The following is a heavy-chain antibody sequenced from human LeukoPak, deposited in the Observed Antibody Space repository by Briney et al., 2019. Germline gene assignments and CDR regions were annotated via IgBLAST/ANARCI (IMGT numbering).Heavy chain of an antibody. CDR1: GFTFSSYS. CDR2: LSGSGGST. CDR3: AKDLHSGYVSEPGGYFDY. V-gene: IGHV3-23*01. D-gene: IGHD5-12*01. J-gene: IGHJ4*02. Sequence: GGSLRLSCAASGFTFSSYSMSWVRQAPGKGLEWVSALSGSGGSTYYADSVKGRFTTTRDNTENKLYLQMNSLRAEDTAVEYCAKDLHSGYVSEPGGYFDYWGQGTLVTVSS.